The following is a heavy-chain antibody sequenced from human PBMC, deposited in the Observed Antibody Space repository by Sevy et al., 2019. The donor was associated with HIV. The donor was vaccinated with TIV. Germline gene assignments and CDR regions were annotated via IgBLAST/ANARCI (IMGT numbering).Heavy chain of an antibody. D-gene: IGHD3-10*01. Sequence: ASVKVSCKASGYTFTSYGISWVRQAPGQGLEWMGWISAYNGNTNYAQKFQGRVTMTTDTSTSTAYMELRSLRSDDTAVYYCARNGLWFGELLRYYFDYWGQGTLVTVSS. V-gene: IGHV1-18*01. CDR2: ISAYNGNT. CDR1: GYTFTSYG. J-gene: IGHJ4*02. CDR3: ARNGLWFGELLRYYFDY.